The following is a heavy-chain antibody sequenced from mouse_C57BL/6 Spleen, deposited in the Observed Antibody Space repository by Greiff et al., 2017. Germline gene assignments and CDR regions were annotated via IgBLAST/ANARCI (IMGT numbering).Heavy chain of an antibody. Sequence: VQLQQSGGGLVQPGGSLSLSCAASGFTFTDYYMSWVRQPPGKALEWLGFIRNKANGYTTEYSASVKGRFTISRDNSQSILYLQMNALRAEDSATYYCARYTDYGSSYGYFDVWGTGTTGTVSS. CDR2: IRNKANGYTT. V-gene: IGHV7-3*01. CDR3: ARYTDYGSSYGYFDV. D-gene: IGHD1-1*01. CDR1: GFTFTDYY. J-gene: IGHJ1*03.